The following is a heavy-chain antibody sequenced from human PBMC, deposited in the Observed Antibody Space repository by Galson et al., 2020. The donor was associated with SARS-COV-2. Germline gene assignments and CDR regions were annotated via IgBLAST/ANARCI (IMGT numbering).Heavy chain of an antibody. CDR3: ARGGFLGAGTFDP. J-gene: IGHJ5*02. CDR1: GYTFTGYY. D-gene: IGHD2-21*01. CDR2: INPNSGGT. V-gene: IGHV1-2*04. Sequence: ASVKASCKASGYTFTGYYMHWVRQAPGQGLEWMGWINPNSGGTNYAQKFQGWVTMTRDTSISTAYMELSRLRSDDTAVYYCARGGFLGAGTFDPWGQGTLVTVSS.